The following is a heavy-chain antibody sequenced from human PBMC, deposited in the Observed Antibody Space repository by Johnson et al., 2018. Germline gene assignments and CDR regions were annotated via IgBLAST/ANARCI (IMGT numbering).Heavy chain of an antibody. V-gene: IGHV3-64*01. CDR1: GFTFSSYA. Sequence: EVQLVETGGGLVQPGGSLRLSCAASGFTFSSYAMHWVRQAPGKGLEYVSAISSNGGSTYYANSVKGRFTISRYNSKNTLYLQMGSVRAEDMAVYYCAGDGWSGGSDACDIWGQGTMVTVSS. J-gene: IGHJ3*02. D-gene: IGHD6-19*01. CDR3: AGDGWSGGSDACDI. CDR2: ISSNGGST.